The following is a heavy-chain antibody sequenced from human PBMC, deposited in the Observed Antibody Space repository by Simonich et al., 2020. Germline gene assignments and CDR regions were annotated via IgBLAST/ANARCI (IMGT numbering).Heavy chain of an antibody. J-gene: IGHJ6*02. Sequence: EVQLVESGGGLVKPGGSLRLSCAASGFTFSSYSMNWVRQAPGKGLEWVSSISSSSSYIYYADSVKGRFTISRDNAKNSLYLQMNSLRAEDTAVYYCASWIAVAGTGAYGMDVWGQGTTVTVSS. CDR3: ASWIAVAGTGAYGMDV. V-gene: IGHV3-21*01. CDR2: ISSSSSYI. D-gene: IGHD6-19*01. CDR1: GFTFSSYS.